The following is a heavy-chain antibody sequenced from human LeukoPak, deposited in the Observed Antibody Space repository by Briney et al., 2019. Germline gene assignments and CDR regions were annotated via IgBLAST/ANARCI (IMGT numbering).Heavy chain of an antibody. J-gene: IGHJ5*02. D-gene: IGHD1-26*01. CDR3: ARIVGARPYNWFDP. CDR2: IYYSGST. V-gene: IGHV4-59*01. Sequence: PSETLSLTCTVSGGSISSYYWSWIRQSPGKGLEWIGYIYYSGSTNYNPSLKSRVTISVDTSKNQFSLKLSSVTAADTAVYYCARIVGARPYNWFDPWGQGTLVTVSS. CDR1: GGSISSYY.